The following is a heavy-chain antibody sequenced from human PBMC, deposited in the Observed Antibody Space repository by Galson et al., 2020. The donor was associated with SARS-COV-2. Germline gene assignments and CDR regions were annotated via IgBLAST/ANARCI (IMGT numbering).Heavy chain of an antibody. CDR2: ISGISGTT. CDR1: GFTFSTYA. D-gene: IGHD3-10*01. Sequence: GESLKISCAASGFTFSTYAMNWVRQAPGKGLEWVSSISGISGTTYYAGSVRGRFTISRDNSKSTVYLQMNSLRADDTAIYYCAKDGAGSSGGDWFDPWGQGTLVTVSS. CDR3: AKDGAGSSGGDWFDP. V-gene: IGHV3-23*01. J-gene: IGHJ5*02.